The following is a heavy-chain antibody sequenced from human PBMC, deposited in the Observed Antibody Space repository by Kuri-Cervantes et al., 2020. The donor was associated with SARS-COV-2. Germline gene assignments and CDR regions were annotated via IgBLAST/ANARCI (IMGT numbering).Heavy chain of an antibody. V-gene: IGHV4-39*01. CDR3: ARVHCSGGSCYEDY. CDR2: IYYSGST. D-gene: IGHD2-15*01. J-gene: IGHJ4*02. Sequence: GSLRLSCTVSGGSISSSSYYWGWIRQPPGKGLEWIGSIYYSGSTYYNPSLKSRVTISVDTSKNQFSLKLSSVTAADTAVYYCARVHCSGGSCYEDYWGQGTLVTVSS. CDR1: GGSISSSSYY.